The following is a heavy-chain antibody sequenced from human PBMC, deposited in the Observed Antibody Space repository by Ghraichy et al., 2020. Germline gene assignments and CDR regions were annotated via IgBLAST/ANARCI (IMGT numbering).Heavy chain of an antibody. D-gene: IGHD3-22*01. CDR1: GFTFSGYA. CDR2: ISSNGGSA. CDR3: ASEGDIGSCLLVDY. J-gene: IGHJ4*02. Sequence: GESLNISCAASGFTFSGYAMHWVRQAPGKGLEYVSAISSNGGSAYYADSVEGRFAISRDNSKNTLYLQMGSLRAEDMAVYYCASEGDIGSCLLVDYWGQGTLVTVSS. V-gene: IGHV3-64*02.